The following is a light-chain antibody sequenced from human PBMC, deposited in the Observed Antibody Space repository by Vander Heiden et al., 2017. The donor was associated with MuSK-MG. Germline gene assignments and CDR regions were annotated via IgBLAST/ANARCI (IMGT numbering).Light chain of an antibody. V-gene: IGKV3-11*01. CDR3: QQRSNGPPIT. CDR2: DAS. CDR1: QSVSSY. Sequence: VLTQPPATLSLSPGERATLSCRASQSVSSYLAWYQQKPGQAPRLLIYDASNRATGIPARFSGSGYGTDFTLTISSREPEDFAVYYCQQRSNGPPITFGQGTRLEIK. J-gene: IGKJ5*01.